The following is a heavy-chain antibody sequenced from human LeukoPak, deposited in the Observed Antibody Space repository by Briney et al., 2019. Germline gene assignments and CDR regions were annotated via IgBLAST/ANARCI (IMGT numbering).Heavy chain of an antibody. J-gene: IGHJ4*02. Sequence: SESLTLTCAVYGGSFSGYYWRCICQPPRKELEWIGEINHSGSTNYNPSLKSRVTISVDTSKNQFSLKLSSVTAADTAVYYCAIRGGNCSSTSCYGSTPGFGYWGQGTLVTVSS. V-gene: IGHV4-34*01. CDR1: GGSFSGYY. D-gene: IGHD2-2*01. CDR2: INHSGST. CDR3: AIRGGNCSSTSCYGSTPGFGY.